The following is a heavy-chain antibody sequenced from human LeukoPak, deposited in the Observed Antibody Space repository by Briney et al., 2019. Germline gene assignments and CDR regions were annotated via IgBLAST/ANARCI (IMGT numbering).Heavy chain of an antibody. CDR3: ARRGATSGYYYYMDV. CDR1: GGSISSYY. V-gene: IGHV4-59*01. D-gene: IGHD1-26*01. Sequence: SETLSLTCTVSGGSISSYYWSWIRQPPGKGLEWIGYIYYSGSTNYNPSLKSRFTISVDTSKNQFSLKLSSVTAADTAVYYCARRGATSGYYYYMDVWGKGTTVTVSS. J-gene: IGHJ6*03. CDR2: IYYSGST.